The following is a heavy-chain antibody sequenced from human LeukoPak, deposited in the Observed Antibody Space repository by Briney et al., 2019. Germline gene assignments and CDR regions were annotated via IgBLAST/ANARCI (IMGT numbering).Heavy chain of an antibody. Sequence: SGGSLRLSCAASGFTFSDYYMSWIRQAPGKGLEWVSYRFTISRDNAKNSLYPQMDSLRAEDTAVYYCARAPRNPPFVDVWGQGTTVTVSS. J-gene: IGHJ6*02. CDR3: ARAPRNPPFVDV. CDR1: GFTFSDYY. D-gene: IGHD3-16*01. V-gene: IGHV3-11*01.